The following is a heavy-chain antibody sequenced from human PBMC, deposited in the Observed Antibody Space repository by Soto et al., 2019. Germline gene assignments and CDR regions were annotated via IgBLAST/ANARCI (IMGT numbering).Heavy chain of an antibody. V-gene: IGHV1-69*02. CDR3: ARLRDVVAITYWYFDL. CDR2: IIPILGIA. Sequence: QVQLVQSGAEVKKPGSSVKVSCKASGGTFSSYTISWVRQAPGQGLEWMGRIIPILGIANYAQKFQGRVTITADKSTSTAYMELSSLRSEDTAVYYCARLRDVVAITYWYFDLWGRGTLVTVSS. CDR1: GGTFSSYT. J-gene: IGHJ2*01. D-gene: IGHD2-15*01.